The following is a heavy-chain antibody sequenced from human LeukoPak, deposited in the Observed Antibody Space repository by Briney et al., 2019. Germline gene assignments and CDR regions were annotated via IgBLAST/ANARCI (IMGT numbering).Heavy chain of an antibody. J-gene: IGHJ4*02. D-gene: IGHD1-1*01. CDR2: ISGSGGST. V-gene: IGHV3-23*01. Sequence: GGSLRLSCAASGFTFSSYAMSWVRQAPGKGLEWVSAISGSGGSTYYADSVKGRFTISRDNSKNTLYLQMNSLRAEDTAVYYCARVNCRDPDTGCSIDYWGQGTLVTVSS. CDR1: GFTFSSYA. CDR3: ARVNCRDPDTGCSIDY.